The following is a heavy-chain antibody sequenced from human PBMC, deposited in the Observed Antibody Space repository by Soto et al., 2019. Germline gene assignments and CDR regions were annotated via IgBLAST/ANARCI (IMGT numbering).Heavy chain of an antibody. D-gene: IGHD1-1*01. J-gene: IGHJ4*02. CDR2: INDDGIST. CDR3: TRGPRYTSTGTGAF. CDR1: GFTFSMYW. Sequence: GGSLRLSCAASGFTFSMYWMHWVRQVPGKGPEWVSRINDDGISTNYADSVKGRFTISRDNAKNTLYLQMNALRVEDTAVYYCTRGPRYTSTGTGAFWGQGTLVTVSS. V-gene: IGHV3-74*01.